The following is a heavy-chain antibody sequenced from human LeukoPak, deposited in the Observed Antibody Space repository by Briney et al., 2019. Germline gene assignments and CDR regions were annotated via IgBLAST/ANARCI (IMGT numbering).Heavy chain of an antibody. D-gene: IGHD3-10*01. V-gene: IGHV3-7*03. CDR2: IKQDGSEK. CDR3: ARGGGYYGSGSYAYY. Sequence: GGSLRLSCAASGFTFSSYWMHWVRQAPGKGLEWVANIKQDGSEKYYVDSVKGRFTISRDNAKNSLYLQMNSLRAEDTAVYYCARGGGYYGSGSYAYYWGQGTLVTVSS. J-gene: IGHJ4*02. CDR1: GFTFSSYW.